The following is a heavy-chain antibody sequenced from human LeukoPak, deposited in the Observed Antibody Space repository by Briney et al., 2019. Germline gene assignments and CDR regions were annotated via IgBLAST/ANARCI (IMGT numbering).Heavy chain of an antibody. D-gene: IGHD1-26*01. V-gene: IGHV3-72*01. J-gene: IGHJ2*01. CDR1: GFTFSDHY. CDR2: VRNKANSYIT. CDR3: GRIRGSYLHWYFDL. Sequence: GGSLRLSCAASGFTFSDHYMDWVRQAPGKGLEWVGRVRNKANSYITMYAASVKGRFTISRNDSENSLYLQMNSLKTEDTAVYYCGRIRGSYLHWYFDLWGRGTLVTVSS.